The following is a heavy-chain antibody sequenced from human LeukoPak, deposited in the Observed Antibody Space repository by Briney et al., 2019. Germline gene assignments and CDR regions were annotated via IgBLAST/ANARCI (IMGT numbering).Heavy chain of an antibody. Sequence: GGSLRLSCVASGFTFSSYWMSWVRQAPGKGLEWVANIKQDGSEKYCVDSVKGRFTISRDNAENSLYLQMSSLTTEDTAVYYCARERFHGSGAPKYDYWGQGTLVTVSS. CDR3: ARERFHGSGAPKYDY. V-gene: IGHV3-7*01. CDR1: GFTFSSYW. J-gene: IGHJ4*02. D-gene: IGHD3-10*01. CDR2: IKQDGSEK.